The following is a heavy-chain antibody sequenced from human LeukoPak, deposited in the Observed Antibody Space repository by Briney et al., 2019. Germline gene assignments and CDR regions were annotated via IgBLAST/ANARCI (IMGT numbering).Heavy chain of an antibody. D-gene: IGHD3-16*02. Sequence: SETLSLTCTVSGGSISSNNYYWGWTRQPPGKGLEWIGMIYYSGTTYYNPSLKSRVTISVDISGNQFSLKLSSVTAADTAIYYCARYYDYIWGTHRSYYFDYWGQGALVTVSS. CDR3: ARYYDYIWGTHRSYYFDY. V-gene: IGHV4-39*01. CDR2: IYYSGTT. J-gene: IGHJ4*02. CDR1: GGSISSNNYY.